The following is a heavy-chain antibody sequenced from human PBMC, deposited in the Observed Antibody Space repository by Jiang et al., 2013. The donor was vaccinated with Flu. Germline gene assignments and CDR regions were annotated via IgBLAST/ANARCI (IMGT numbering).Heavy chain of an antibody. J-gene: IGHJ6*02. Sequence: SGAEVKKPGASVKVSCKASGYTFTSYGTSWVRQAPGQGLEWMGWISAYNGNTNYAQKLQGRVTMTTDTSTSTAYMELRSLRSDDTAVYYCARDLSPPITMIVVAQGGGDYYYGMDVWGQGTTVTVSS. CDR2: ISAYNGNT. V-gene: IGHV1-18*01. CDR3: ARDLSPPITMIVVAQGGGDYYYGMDV. CDR1: GYTFTSYG. D-gene: IGHD3-22*01.